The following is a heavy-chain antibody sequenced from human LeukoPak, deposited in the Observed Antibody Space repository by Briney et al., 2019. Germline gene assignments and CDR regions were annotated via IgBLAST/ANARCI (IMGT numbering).Heavy chain of an antibody. V-gene: IGHV3-21*01. CDR3: AREEDIVVAPAALADY. Sequence: GGSLRLSCAASGFTFSSYSMNWVRQAPGKGLEWVSSISSSSSYIYYADSVKGRFTISRDNAKNSLYLQMNSLRAEDTAVYYCAREEDIVVAPAALADYWGQGTLVTVSS. CDR2: ISSSSSYI. J-gene: IGHJ4*02. D-gene: IGHD2-2*01. CDR1: GFTFSSYS.